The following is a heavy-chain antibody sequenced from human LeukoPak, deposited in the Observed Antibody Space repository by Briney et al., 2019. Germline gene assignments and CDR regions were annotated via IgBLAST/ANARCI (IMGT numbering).Heavy chain of an antibody. J-gene: IGHJ5*01. CDR3: ARLKDAVTIFDC. CDR1: GFTFSNYW. CDR2: IKEDGSDK. Sequence: GRSLRLSCIASGFTFSNYWMSWVRQAPGKGLEWVASIKEDGSDKYYVDSVRGRFTISRDNMKNSLYVQMSSLRAEDTAVYYCARLKDAVTIFDCWGQGILVTVSS. D-gene: IGHD4-17*01. V-gene: IGHV3-7*01.